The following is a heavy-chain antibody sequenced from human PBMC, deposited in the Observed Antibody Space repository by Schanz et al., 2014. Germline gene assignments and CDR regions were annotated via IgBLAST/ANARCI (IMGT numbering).Heavy chain of an antibody. CDR1: GYTFTNYY. J-gene: IGHJ4*02. Sequence: QVQLVQSGAEVKKPGASAKLSCKASGYTFTNYYIHWVRQPPGQGLEWMGWINTNTGNPTYAQGFTERFVFSLDASVSTAYLEISSLKTEDSAVYYCAREDYLDSSGYSCGYWGQGTLVTVSS. V-gene: IGHV7-4-1*02. CDR3: AREDYLDSSGYSCGY. D-gene: IGHD3-22*01. CDR2: INTNTGNP.